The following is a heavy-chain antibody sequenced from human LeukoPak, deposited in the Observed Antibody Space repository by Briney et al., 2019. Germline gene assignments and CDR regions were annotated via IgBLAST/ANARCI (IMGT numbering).Heavy chain of an antibody. J-gene: IGHJ3*02. Sequence: GGSLRLSCAASGFTFSSYAMSWVRQAPGKGLEWASLISGSGGSTYNADSVKGRFTISRDNSKNTLYLQMYSLRAADTAVYYCARFARQRLYDAFDIWGQGTMVTVSS. CDR3: ARFARQRLYDAFDI. D-gene: IGHD6-25*01. V-gene: IGHV3-23*01. CDR1: GFTFSSYA. CDR2: ISGSGGST.